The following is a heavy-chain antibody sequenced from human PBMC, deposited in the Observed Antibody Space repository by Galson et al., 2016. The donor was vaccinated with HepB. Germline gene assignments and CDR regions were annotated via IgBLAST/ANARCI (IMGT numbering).Heavy chain of an antibody. CDR1: GFTFSTYY. CDR3: ARDGDGVRSSPVDY. J-gene: IGHJ4*02. D-gene: IGHD2-21*02. CDR2: IDQDGSAK. V-gene: IGHV3-7*04. Sequence: SLRLSCAASGFTFSTYYMAWVRQAPGKGLEWVANIDQDGSAKYYVDSVKGRFTISRDSAKNSIYLQMNSLRAEDTAVYYCARDGDGVRSSPVDYWGQGALVTVSS.